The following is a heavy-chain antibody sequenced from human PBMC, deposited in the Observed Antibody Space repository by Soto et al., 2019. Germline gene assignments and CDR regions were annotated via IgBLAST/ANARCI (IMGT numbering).Heavy chain of an antibody. D-gene: IGHD2-2*01. Sequence: EVQLVESGGGLVQPGGSLRLSCAASGFTFSSYEMNWVRQAPGKGLEWVSYISSSGSTIYYADSVKGRFTISRDNAKNSLYLHMNSLRADETAVYYCARGPLLFRATCMENYYYCYGMDVWGQGTTVTVSS. CDR1: GFTFSSYE. CDR3: ARGPLLFRATCMENYYYCYGMDV. J-gene: IGHJ6*02. V-gene: IGHV3-48*03. CDR2: ISSSGSTI.